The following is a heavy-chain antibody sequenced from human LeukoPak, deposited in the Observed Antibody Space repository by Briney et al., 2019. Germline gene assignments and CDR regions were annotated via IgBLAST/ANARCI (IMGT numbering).Heavy chain of an antibody. V-gene: IGHV1-69*01. D-gene: IGHD3-10*01. CDR1: VGTFSNYA. J-gene: IGHJ6*04. Sequence: GSSVTVSYMDSVGTFSNYASRWVGQAPAQGREGMGGIIPIFGTVNYAQKFQCRVTITAHDYTSTAYMELSSLRSEDRAVFYCAREAGSGSYRPKYYYYGMAVWGEGTTVTVPS. CDR2: IIPIFGTV. CDR3: AREAGSGSYRPKYYYYGMAV.